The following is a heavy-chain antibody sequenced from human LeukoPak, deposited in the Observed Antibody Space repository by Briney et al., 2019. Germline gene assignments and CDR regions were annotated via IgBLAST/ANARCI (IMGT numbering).Heavy chain of an antibody. Sequence: QPGGSLRLSCAASGFIFSNYALMWVRQAPGEGLEWVSSITGRGDETFYADSVKGRFSLSRDNSKNMLYLQMYSLGAEDTAIYYCAKGAAAGLVDWFDPWGQGTLVTVSS. J-gene: IGHJ5*02. CDR1: GFIFSNYA. CDR3: AKGAAAGLVDWFDP. CDR2: ITGRGDET. V-gene: IGHV3-23*01. D-gene: IGHD6-13*01.